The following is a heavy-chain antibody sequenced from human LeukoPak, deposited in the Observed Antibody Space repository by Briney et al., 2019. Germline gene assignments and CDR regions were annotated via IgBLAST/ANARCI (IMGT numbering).Heavy chain of an antibody. CDR2: IHYSGST. D-gene: IGHD1-7*01. V-gene: IGHV4-59*08. CDR3: ARHMRGITGTTLDY. J-gene: IGHJ4*02. CDR1: GGSISDYY. Sequence: ASETLSLTCTVSGGSISDYYWSWIRQPPGKGLEWIGYIHYSGSTNYNPSLKSRVTISVDTSKNQFSLKLSSVTAADTAVYYCARHMRGITGTTLDYWGQGTLVTVSS.